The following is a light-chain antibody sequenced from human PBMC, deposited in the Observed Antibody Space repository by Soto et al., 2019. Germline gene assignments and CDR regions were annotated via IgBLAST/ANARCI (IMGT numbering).Light chain of an antibody. J-gene: IGKJ4*01. CDR3: QQLNNYPLA. CDR1: QGISSY. CDR2: VAS. V-gene: IGKV1-9*01. Sequence: DIQLTQSPSFLSASVGDRVTITCRASQGISSYLAWYQQKPGKAPELLIYVASTLQSGVPSRFSGSGSGTEFTLTISSLQPEDFATYYCQQLNNYPLAFGGGTKVDIK.